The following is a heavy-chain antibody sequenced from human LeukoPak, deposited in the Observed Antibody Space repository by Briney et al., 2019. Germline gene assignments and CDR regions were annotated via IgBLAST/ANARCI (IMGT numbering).Heavy chain of an antibody. J-gene: IGHJ6*02. V-gene: IGHV3-23*01. CDR2: SGSGGNT. CDR3: ARATYYYDSSGYMDV. D-gene: IGHD3-22*01. CDR1: GFTFSNYA. Sequence: PGGSLRLSCAASGFTFSNYAMSWVRQAPGKGLEWVSASGSGGNTYYADSVKGRFTISRDNSKNTLYLQMNSLRAEDTAVYYCARATYYYDSSGYMDVWGQGTTVTVSS.